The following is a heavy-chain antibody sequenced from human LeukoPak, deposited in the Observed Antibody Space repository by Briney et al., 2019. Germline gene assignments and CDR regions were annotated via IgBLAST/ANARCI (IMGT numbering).Heavy chain of an antibody. Sequence: PSETLSLTCTVSGYSISSGYYWSWIRQPAGKGLEWIGRIYTSGSTNYNPSLKSRVTISVDTSKNQFSLKLSSVTAADTAVYYCARERRVSVVTPWYYYMDVWGKGTTVTVSS. CDR3: ARERRVSVVTPWYYYMDV. CDR2: IYTSGST. CDR1: GYSISSGYY. J-gene: IGHJ6*03. V-gene: IGHV4-61*02. D-gene: IGHD4-23*01.